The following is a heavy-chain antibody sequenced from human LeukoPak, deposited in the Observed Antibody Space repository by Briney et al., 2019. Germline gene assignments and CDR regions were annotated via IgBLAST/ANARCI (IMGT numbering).Heavy chain of an antibody. CDR2: IYYSGST. J-gene: IGHJ6*02. D-gene: IGHD5-18*01. CDR1: GVSISSYY. V-gene: IGHV4-59*08. CDR3: ARWPTVDTAMATHGMDV. Sequence: SETLSLTCTVSGVSISSYYWSWIRQPPGKGLEWIGYIYYSGSTNYNPSLKSRVTISVDTSKNHFSLKLSSVTAADTAVYYCARWPTVDTAMATHGMDVWGQGTTVTVSS.